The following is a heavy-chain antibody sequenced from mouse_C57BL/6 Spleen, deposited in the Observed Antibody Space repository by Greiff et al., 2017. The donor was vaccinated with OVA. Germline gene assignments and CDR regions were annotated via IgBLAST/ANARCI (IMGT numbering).Heavy chain of an antibody. CDR2: ISGGGGNT. Sequence: EVQRVESGGGLVKPGGSLKLSCAASGFTFSSYTMSWVRQTPEKRLEWVATISGGGGNTYYPDSVKGRFTISRDNAKNTLYLQMSSLRSEDTALYYCARHSLPYYYGSSYRRNYFDYWGQGTTLTVSS. J-gene: IGHJ2*01. CDR3: ARHSLPYYYGSSYRRNYFDY. CDR1: GFTFSSYT. D-gene: IGHD1-1*01. V-gene: IGHV5-9*01.